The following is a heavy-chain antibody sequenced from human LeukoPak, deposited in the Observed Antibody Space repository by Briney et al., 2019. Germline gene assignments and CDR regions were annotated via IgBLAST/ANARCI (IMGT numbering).Heavy chain of an antibody. V-gene: IGHV3-30*03. CDR2: ISYDGSNK. D-gene: IGHD4-11*01. CDR3: ARDDRESNGGYPAPDY. Sequence: QPGRSLRLSCAASGLTFSRYGMRWVPQAPGKGLDGVAVISYDGSNKYYADSVKGRFTISRDNAKNSLYLQMNSLRVEDTAVYYCARDDRESNGGYPAPDYWGQGTLVTVSS. J-gene: IGHJ4*02. CDR1: GLTFSRYG.